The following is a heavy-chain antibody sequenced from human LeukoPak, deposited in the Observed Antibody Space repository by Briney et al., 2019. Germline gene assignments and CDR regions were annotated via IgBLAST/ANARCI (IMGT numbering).Heavy chain of an antibody. D-gene: IGHD6-13*01. V-gene: IGHV3-23*01. CDR3: AKIPGGPSAAGNFDY. J-gene: IGHJ4*02. CDR1: GFTFSSYA. CDR2: ISCSGGST. Sequence: GGSLRLSCAASGFTFSSYAMSWVRQAPGKGLEWVSAISCSGGSTYYADSVKGRFTISRDNSKNTLYLQMNSLRAEDTAVYYCAKIPGGPSAAGNFDYWGQGTLVTVSS.